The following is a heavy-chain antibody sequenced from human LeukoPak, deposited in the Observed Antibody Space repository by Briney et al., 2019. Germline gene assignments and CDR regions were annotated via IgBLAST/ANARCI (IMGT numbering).Heavy chain of an antibody. D-gene: IGHD5-12*01. CDR2: IWYDGSSK. CDR3: ATKGRSGYAGY. CDR1: GFTFSSYG. J-gene: IGHJ4*02. Sequence: GGSLRLSCAASGFTFSSYGMHWVRQAPGKGLEWVAVIWYDGSSKYYADSVKGRFTISRDNSKNTLYLQMNSLRAEDTAVYYCATKGRSGYAGYWGQGTLVTVSS. V-gene: IGHV3-33*01.